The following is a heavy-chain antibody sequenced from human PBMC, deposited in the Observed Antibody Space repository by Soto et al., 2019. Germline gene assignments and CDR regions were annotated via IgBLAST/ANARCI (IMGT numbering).Heavy chain of an antibody. J-gene: IGHJ4*02. CDR1: GYTFTSYY. CDR3: ARDRYYGSGSYYNFDY. D-gene: IGHD3-10*01. CDR2: INPSGGST. Sequence: ASVKVSCKASGYTFTSYYMHWVRQAPGQGLEWMGIINPSGGSTSYAQKFQGRVTMTRDTSTSTVYMELSSLRSEDTAVYYCARDRYYGSGSYYNFDYWGQGTLVTVSS. V-gene: IGHV1-46*01.